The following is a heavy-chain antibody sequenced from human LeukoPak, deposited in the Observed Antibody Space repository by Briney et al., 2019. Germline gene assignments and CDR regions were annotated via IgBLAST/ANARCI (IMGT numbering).Heavy chain of an antibody. Sequence: PGGSLRLSCAASGFTFSSYAMHWVRQAPGKGLEWVAVISYDGSNKYYADSVKGRFTISRDNSKNTLYLQMNSLRAEDTAVYYCARGPITMIPPDYWGQGTLVTVSS. CDR2: ISYDGSNK. V-gene: IGHV3-30-3*01. D-gene: IGHD3-22*01. CDR1: GFTFSSYA. J-gene: IGHJ4*02. CDR3: ARGPITMIPPDY.